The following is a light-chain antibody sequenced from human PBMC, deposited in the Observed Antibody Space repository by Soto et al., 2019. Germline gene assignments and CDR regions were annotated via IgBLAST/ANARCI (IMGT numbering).Light chain of an antibody. CDR1: QSVSIW. Sequence: DIQMTQSPSTLSASVGDRVTFTCRASQSVSIWLAWYQQKPGKAPKLLISGASTLESGVPSRFSGSGSGTEFTLTIRSLQPDDFATYYCQQYKNYLTFGQGTKVEIK. CDR2: GAS. CDR3: QQYKNYLT. V-gene: IGKV1-5*01. J-gene: IGKJ1*01.